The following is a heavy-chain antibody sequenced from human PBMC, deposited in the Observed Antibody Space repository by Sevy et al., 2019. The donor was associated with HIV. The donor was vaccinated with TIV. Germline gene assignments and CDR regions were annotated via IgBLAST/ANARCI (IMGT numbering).Heavy chain of an antibody. CDR3: ARYYYDSSGYYGYNGMDV. J-gene: IGHJ6*02. V-gene: IGHV1-8*01. CDR2: MNSNSGNT. Sequence: ASVKVSCKASGYTFTSYDINWVRQATGQGLEWMGWMNSNSGNTGYAQKFQGRDTMTRNSSISTASMELSSLRSEDTAVYYCARYYYDSSGYYGYNGMDVWGQGTTVTVSS. CDR1: GYTFTSYD. D-gene: IGHD3-22*01.